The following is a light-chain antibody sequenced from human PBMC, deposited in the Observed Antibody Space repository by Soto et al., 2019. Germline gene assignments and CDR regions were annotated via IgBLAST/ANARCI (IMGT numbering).Light chain of an antibody. CDR2: GNR. J-gene: IGLJ1*01. V-gene: IGLV1-40*01. CDR1: SSNIGSDY. CDR3: QSYDSSLSGSV. Sequence: QSVLTQPPSVSGTPGQRVTISCSGSSSNIGSDYVYWFQQLPGTAPKVLIYGNRNRPSGVPDRFSGSKSGTSASLAITGLQAEDEADYYCQSYDSSLSGSVFGTGTKLTVL.